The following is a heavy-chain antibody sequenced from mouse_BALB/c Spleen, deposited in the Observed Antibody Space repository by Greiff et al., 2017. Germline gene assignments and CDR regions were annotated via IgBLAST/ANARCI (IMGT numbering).Heavy chain of an antibody. CDR2: IAPGSGST. D-gene: IGHD3-3*01. CDR1: GYTLTSYW. CDR3: ARRGAGRYFDV. Sequence: DLVKPGDSVKMSCKASGYTLTSYWLNWIKQWPGQGLEWIGRIAPGSGSTYYNEMFKGKATLTVDTSSSTAYIQLSSLSSEDSAVYFCARRGAGRYFDVWGAGTTVTVSS. V-gene: IGHV1S41*01. J-gene: IGHJ1*01.